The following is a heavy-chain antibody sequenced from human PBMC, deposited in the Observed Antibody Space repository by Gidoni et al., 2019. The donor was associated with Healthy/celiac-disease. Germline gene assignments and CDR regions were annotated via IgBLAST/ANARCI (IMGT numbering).Heavy chain of an antibody. Sequence: EVQLLESGGGLVQPGGSLRLSCAASGFTFGSYAKRWVRPAPGKGLEWVSTISTGGGSTYYADSVKGRFTISRDNSKNTLYLQMNSLRAEDTAVYYCAKGGDSSGYLPWGQGTLVTVSS. CDR2: ISTGGGST. J-gene: IGHJ5*02. CDR1: GFTFGSYA. CDR3: AKGGDSSGYLP. D-gene: IGHD3-22*01. V-gene: IGHV3-23*01.